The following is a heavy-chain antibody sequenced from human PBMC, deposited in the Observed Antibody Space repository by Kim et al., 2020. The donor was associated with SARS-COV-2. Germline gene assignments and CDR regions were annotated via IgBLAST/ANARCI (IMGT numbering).Heavy chain of an antibody. Sequence: SETLSLTCTVSGGSISSGGYYWSWIRQHPGKGLEWIGYIYYSGSTYYNPSLKSRVTISVDTSKNQFSLKLSSVTAADTAVYYCARDSCSGGSCYPGGYYYYGMDVWGQGTTVTVSS. V-gene: IGHV4-31*03. D-gene: IGHD2-15*01. CDR3: ARDSCSGGSCYPGGYYYYGMDV. J-gene: IGHJ6*02. CDR1: GGSISSGGYY. CDR2: IYYSGST.